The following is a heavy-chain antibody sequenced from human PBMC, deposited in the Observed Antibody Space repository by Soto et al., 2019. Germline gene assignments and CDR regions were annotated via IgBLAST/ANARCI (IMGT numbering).Heavy chain of an antibody. V-gene: IGHV3-53*01. CDR3: ATWHLREHAYDI. J-gene: IGHJ3*02. D-gene: IGHD5-12*01. CDR2: VYDLDGT. CDR1: GLTVSGKKS. Sequence: DVQLVESGGGLIQPGGSLRLSGLASGLTVSGKKSVAWFAQAPGKGPEWVSGVYDLDGTYYADSVRGRFTTSIGNSRTTVWLQMRDLRPEDTALYFCATWHLREHAYDIWGRGTMVTVSS.